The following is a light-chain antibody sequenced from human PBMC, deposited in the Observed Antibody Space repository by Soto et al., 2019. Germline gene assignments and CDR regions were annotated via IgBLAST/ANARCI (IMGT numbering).Light chain of an antibody. J-gene: IGKJ1*01. CDR2: EAS. Sequence: DIPMTQSPSTLSASVGDRVTLTCRASQSISNSLAWYQQKPGKAPKLLIYEASSLKSGVPSRFSGSGSGTEYTLTISSLQPDDFATYYCQQYNGYWTFGQGTKVEIK. CDR3: QQYNGYWT. CDR1: QSISNS. V-gene: IGKV1-5*03.